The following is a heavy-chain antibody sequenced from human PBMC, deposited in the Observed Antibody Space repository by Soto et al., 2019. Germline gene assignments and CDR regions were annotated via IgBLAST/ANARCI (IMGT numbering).Heavy chain of an antibody. CDR1: GYTFTGYY. CDR2: INPNSGGT. CDR3: ARDFYGDYSYMDV. D-gene: IGHD4-17*01. Sequence: ASVKVSCKASGYTFTGYYMHWVRQAPGQGLEWMGWINPNSGGTNYAQKFQGWVTMTRDTSISTAYMELSSLRSEDTAVYYCARDFYGDYSYMDVWGKGTTVTVSS. V-gene: IGHV1-2*04. J-gene: IGHJ6*03.